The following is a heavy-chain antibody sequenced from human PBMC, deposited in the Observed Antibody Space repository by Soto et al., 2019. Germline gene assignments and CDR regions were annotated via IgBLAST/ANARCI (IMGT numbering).Heavy chain of an antibody. CDR1: GFTFSNHW. V-gene: IGHV3-7*01. J-gene: IGHJ6*03. Sequence: EVQLVESGGGLVQPGGSLRLSCAASGFTFSNHWMSWVRQAPGKGLEWVANIKQDESEIYYVDSVKGRFTISRDNAKNSLNLQMNSQRAEDTAVYYCAREWMFGVVNNDSHHMDVWGKGTTVTVSS. D-gene: IGHD3-3*01. CDR2: IKQDESEI. CDR3: AREWMFGVVNNDSHHMDV.